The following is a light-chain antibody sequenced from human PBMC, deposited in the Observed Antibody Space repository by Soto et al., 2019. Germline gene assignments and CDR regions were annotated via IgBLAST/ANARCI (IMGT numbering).Light chain of an antibody. CDR1: SSDVGKYNL. Sequence: QSALTQPASVSASPGQSITISCTGTSSDVGKYNLVSWYQQHPGKAPKLMIYEDIERPSGVSNRFSGSNSRNTASLTFSGLQAEDEGDYSWCSFVGGTSVVFGGGAEVTVL. CDR3: CSFVGGTSVV. CDR2: EDI. V-gene: IGLV2-23*01. J-gene: IGLJ2*01.